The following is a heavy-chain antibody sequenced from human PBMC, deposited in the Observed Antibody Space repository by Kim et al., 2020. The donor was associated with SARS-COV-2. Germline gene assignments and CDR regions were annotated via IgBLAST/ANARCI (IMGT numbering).Heavy chain of an antibody. D-gene: IGHD2-21*02. Sequence: GGSLRLSCVASGFTFSSFAMTWVRQGPGKGLEWVSTISYFGSDYADSVKGRCTISRDDSKNTLYLLMNSLRDEDTALYYCVKGLRLSDYWGQGTLVTVSS. CDR1: GFTFSSFA. V-gene: IGHV3-23*01. CDR3: VKGLRLSDY. CDR2: ISYFGS. J-gene: IGHJ4*02.